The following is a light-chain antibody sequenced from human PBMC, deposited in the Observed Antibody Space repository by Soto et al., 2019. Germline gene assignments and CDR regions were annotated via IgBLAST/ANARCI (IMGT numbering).Light chain of an antibody. Sequence: DIQMTQSPPSLSASVGDRVIITCRTSQSIDNYLNWYQQKPGKAPKLLIYAASTLQSGVPSRFSASGSETHFTLTSSSLQPEDIATYYCQQSYTTLFTFGPGTKVDLK. J-gene: IGKJ3*01. CDR1: QSIDNY. CDR3: QQSYTTLFT. V-gene: IGKV1-39*01. CDR2: AAS.